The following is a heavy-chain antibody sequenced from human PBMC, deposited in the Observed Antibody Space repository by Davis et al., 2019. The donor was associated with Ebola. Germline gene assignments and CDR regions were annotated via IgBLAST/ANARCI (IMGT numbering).Heavy chain of an antibody. D-gene: IGHD5-24*01. CDR3: TSSRDGYNYRDY. V-gene: IGHV3-73*01. Sequence: GGSLRLSCAASGFTFSGSAMHWVRQASGKGLEWVGRIRSKANSYATAYAASVKGRFTISRDDSKNTAYLQMNSLKTEDTAAYYCTSSRDGYNYRDYWGQGTLVTVSS. J-gene: IGHJ4*02. CDR2: IRSKANSYAT. CDR1: GFTFSGSA.